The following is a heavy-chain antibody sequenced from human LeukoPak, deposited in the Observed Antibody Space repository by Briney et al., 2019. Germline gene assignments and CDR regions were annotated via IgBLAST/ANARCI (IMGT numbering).Heavy chain of an antibody. V-gene: IGHV4-30-4*01. D-gene: IGHD3-10*01. CDR3: ARVRRSGNWFGDMFDP. CDR2: IYYSGSA. J-gene: IGHJ5*02. Sequence: SETLSLTCTVSGGCISSGDYYWSWIRQPPGKGLEWIGYIYYSGSAYYNPSLKSRVTISVDTSKNQFSLKLSSVTAADTAVYYCARVRRSGNWFGDMFDPWGQGTLVTVSS. CDR1: GGCISSGDYY.